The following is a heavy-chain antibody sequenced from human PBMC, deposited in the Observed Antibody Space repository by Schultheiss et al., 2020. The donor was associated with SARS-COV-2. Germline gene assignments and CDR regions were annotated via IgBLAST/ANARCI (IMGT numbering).Heavy chain of an antibody. CDR1: GFTFSSYG. CDR2: IWYDGSNK. Sequence: GESLKISCAASGFTFSSYGMHWVRQAPGKGLEWVAVIWYDGSNKYYADSVKGRFTISRDNSKNTRYLQMNSLRAEDTAVYYCAREWVDIAAAGSYYYYYGMDVWCQGATVTVSS. J-gene: IGHJ6*02. CDR3: AREWVDIAAAGSYYYYYGMDV. D-gene: IGHD6-13*01. V-gene: IGHV3-33*01.